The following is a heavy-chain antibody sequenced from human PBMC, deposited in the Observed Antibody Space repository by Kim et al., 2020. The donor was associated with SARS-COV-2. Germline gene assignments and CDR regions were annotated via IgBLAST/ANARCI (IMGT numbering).Heavy chain of an antibody. V-gene: IGHV3-7*03. D-gene: IGHD4-17*01. J-gene: IGHJ4*02. CDR3: ARERGDDYGDPGAFDY. Sequence: GGSLRLSCAASGFTFSSYWMSWVRQAPGKGLEWVANIKQDGSEKYYVDSVKGRFIISRDNAKNSLYLQMNSLRAEDTAVYYCARERGDDYGDPGAFDYWGQGTLVTVSS. CDR1: GFTFSSYW. CDR2: IKQDGSEK.